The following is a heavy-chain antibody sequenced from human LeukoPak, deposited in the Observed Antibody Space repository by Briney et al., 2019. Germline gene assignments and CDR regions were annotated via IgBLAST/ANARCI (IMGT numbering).Heavy chain of an antibody. D-gene: IGHD3-3*01. CDR3: ARADFWSGYPRGYYYMDV. J-gene: IGHJ6*03. Sequence: GSPVTVSCKASDYSFHRYGINWVRQSPGQGLAWMGWISGYNGNTNYAQKFQGRVTITTDTSTNTAYMELRSLRSDDTAVYYCARADFWSGYPRGYYYMDVWGNGTTVIVSS. V-gene: IGHV1-18*01. CDR1: DYSFHRYG. CDR2: ISGYNGNT.